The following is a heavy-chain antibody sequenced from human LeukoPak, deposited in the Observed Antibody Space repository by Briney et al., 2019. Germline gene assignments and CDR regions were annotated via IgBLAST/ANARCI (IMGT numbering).Heavy chain of an antibody. J-gene: IGHJ6*02. V-gene: IGHV1-69*13. CDR3: ATQYSSSAYYYYGMDV. CDR1: GGTFSSYA. Sequence: ASVKVFCKASGGTFSSYAISWVRQAPGQGLEWMGGIIPIFGTANYAQKFQGRVTITADESTSTAYMELSSLRSEDTAVYYCATQYSSSAYYYYGMDVWGQGTTVTVSS. CDR2: IIPIFGTA. D-gene: IGHD6-6*01.